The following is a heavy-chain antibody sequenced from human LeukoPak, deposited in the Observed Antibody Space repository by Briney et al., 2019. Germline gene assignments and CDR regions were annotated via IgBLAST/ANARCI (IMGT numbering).Heavy chain of an antibody. CDR2: IYTSGST. Sequence: PSETLSLTCTVSGGSISSSSYYWSWIRQPAGKGLEWIGRIYTSGSTNYNPSLKSRVTISVDTSKNQFSLKLSSVTAADTAVYYCASLPGGWSYFQHWGQGALVTVSS. V-gene: IGHV4-61*02. CDR3: ASLPGGWSYFQH. D-gene: IGHD6-19*01. CDR1: GGSISSSSYY. J-gene: IGHJ1*01.